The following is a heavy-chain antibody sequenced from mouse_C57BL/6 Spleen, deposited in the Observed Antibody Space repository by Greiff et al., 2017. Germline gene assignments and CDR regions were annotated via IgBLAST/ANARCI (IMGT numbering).Heavy chain of an antibody. Sequence: VQLQQSGPELVKPGASVKISCKASGYSFTDYNMNWVKQSTGKSLEWIGVINPNYGTASYNQKFKGKATLTVDQSSSTAYMQLNSLTSEDSAVYYCAIPIYYGNEAWFAYWGQGTLVTVSA. CDR3: AIPIYYGNEAWFAY. J-gene: IGHJ3*01. CDR2: INPNYGTA. D-gene: IGHD2-1*01. CDR1: GYSFTDYN. V-gene: IGHV1-39*01.